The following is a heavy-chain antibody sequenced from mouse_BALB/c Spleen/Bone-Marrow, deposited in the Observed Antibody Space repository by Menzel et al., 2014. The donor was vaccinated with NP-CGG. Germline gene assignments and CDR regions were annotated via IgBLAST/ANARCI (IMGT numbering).Heavy chain of an antibody. CDR2: IWAGGST. CDR1: GFSLTSYG. J-gene: IGHJ4*01. Sequence: VMLVESGPGPVAPSQRLSITCTVSGFSLTSYGVHWVRQPPGKGLEWLGVIWAGGSTNYNSALMSRLSISKDNSKSQVFLKMNSPQTDDTAMYYCAREDMDYWGQGTSVTVSS. V-gene: IGHV2-9*02. CDR3: AREDMDY.